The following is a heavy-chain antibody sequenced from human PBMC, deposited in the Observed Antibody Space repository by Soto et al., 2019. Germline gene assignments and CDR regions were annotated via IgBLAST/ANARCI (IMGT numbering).Heavy chain of an antibody. CDR3: APPPLYSVVLPGYSPYYFDY. J-gene: IGHJ4*02. CDR1: GGSFNGYY. D-gene: IGHD3-9*01. Sequence: SETLSLTCAVYGGSFNGYYWSWIRQPPGKGLEWIGEIDHSGITNYNPSLKSRVTILVDTSKKQFSLKLTSVTAADTAVYYCAPPPLYSVVLPGYSPYYFDYWGQGTLVTVSS. CDR2: IDHSGIT. V-gene: IGHV4-34*01.